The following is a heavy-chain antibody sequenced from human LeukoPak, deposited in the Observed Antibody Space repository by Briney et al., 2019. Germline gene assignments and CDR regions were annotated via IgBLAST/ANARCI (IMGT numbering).Heavy chain of an antibody. CDR3: ASPGSCGGDCYPLNY. V-gene: IGHV4-34*01. J-gene: IGHJ4*02. D-gene: IGHD2-21*02. CDR1: GGSFSGYY. Sequence: SETLSLTCAVYGGSFSGYYWSWIREPPGRGLEWIGEINHSVSTNYNPPLKSRVTISVDTSKNQISLKLSSVTAADTAVYYCASPGSCGGDCYPLNYWGQGTLVTVSS. CDR2: INHSVST.